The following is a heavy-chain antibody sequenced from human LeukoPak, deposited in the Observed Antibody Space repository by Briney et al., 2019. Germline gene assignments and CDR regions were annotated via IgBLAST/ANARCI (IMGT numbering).Heavy chain of an antibody. D-gene: IGHD5-18*01. CDR3: ARRGYSSLPDAFDI. CDR1: GYTFTGYY. CDR2: VNPNSGGT. V-gene: IGHV1-2*02. Sequence: ATVKVSCKASGYTFTGYYMHWVRQAPGQGLEWMGWVNPNSGGTNYAQKFQGRVTMTRDTSISTAYMELSRLRSDDTAVYYCARRGYSSLPDAFDIWGQGTMVTVSS. J-gene: IGHJ3*02.